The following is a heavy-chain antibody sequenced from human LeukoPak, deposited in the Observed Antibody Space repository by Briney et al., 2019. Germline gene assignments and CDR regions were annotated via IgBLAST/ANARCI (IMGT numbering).Heavy chain of an antibody. J-gene: IGHJ3*02. CDR1: GFTFSSYS. CDR3: ARVYGPRSPLRGGAFDI. CDR2: ISSSSSTI. D-gene: IGHD2-8*01. V-gene: IGHV3-48*02. Sequence: GGSLRLSCAASGFTFSSYSMKWVREAPGKGREWVSYISSSSSTIYYADSVKGRYTSFRDNAKNSLYLQMNSLRDEDTAVYYWARVYGPRSPLRGGAFDIWGQGTMVTVSS.